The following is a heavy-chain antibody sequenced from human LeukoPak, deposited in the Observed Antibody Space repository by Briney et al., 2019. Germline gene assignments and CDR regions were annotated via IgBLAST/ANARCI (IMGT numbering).Heavy chain of an antibody. V-gene: IGHV3-7*01. CDR3: ARVPAAITDGYYFDY. CDR1: GFTFSFYW. D-gene: IGHD2-2*02. CDR2: IKQDGSEK. Sequence: GGSLRLSCAASGFTFSFYWMSWVRQAPGKGLEWVAIIKQDGSEKYYVDSVKGRFTISRDNAKNSLYLQMNSLRAEDTAVYYCARVPAAITDGYYFDYWGQGTLVTVSS. J-gene: IGHJ4*02.